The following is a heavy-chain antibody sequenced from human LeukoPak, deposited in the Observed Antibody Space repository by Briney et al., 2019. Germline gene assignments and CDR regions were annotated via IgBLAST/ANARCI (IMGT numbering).Heavy chain of an antibody. CDR1: GYTLSELS. CDR2: FDPEDGET. CDR3: ARCRLWLVLPHDS. D-gene: IGHD6-19*01. V-gene: IGHV1-24*01. J-gene: IGHJ4*02. Sequence: ASVMVSCKVSGYTLSELSMHWVRQAPGKGLEWMGGFDPEDGETIYAQKFQGRVTMTTDTSTNTAYMELRSLRSDDTATYFCARCRLWLVLPHDSWGQGTLVTVSS.